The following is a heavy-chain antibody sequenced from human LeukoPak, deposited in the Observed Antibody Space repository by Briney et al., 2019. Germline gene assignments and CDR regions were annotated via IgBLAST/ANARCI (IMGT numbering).Heavy chain of an antibody. CDR3: ARTPRRITIFGVAPNYFDY. CDR1: GGSFSGYY. J-gene: IGHJ4*02. V-gene: IGHV4-34*01. CDR2: INYSGST. Sequence: SETLSLTCAVYGGSFSGYYWGWIRQPPGKGLEWIGEINYSGSTNYNPSLKSRVTISVDTSKNQFSLKLSSVTAADTAVYYCARTPRRITIFGVAPNYFDYWGQGTLVTVSS. D-gene: IGHD3-3*01.